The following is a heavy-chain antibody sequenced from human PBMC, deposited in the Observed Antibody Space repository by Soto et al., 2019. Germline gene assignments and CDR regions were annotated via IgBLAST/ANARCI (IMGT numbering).Heavy chain of an antibody. CDR3: ARALPVSRYCISIDCPRSGMDV. V-gene: IGHV4-34*01. CDR2: INHSGST. J-gene: IGHJ6*02. Sequence: SETLSLTXAVYGGPFSGYYWSWVRQPPGKGLEWIAEINHSGSTNYNPSLKSRGTISVDTSKNYFSLKLSFVTAADTAVYYCARALPVSRYCISIDCPRSGMDVWGQGTTVTVSS. CDR1: GGPFSGYY. D-gene: IGHD2-2*01.